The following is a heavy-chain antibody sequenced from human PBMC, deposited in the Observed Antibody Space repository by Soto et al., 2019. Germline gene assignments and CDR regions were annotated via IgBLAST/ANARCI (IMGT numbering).Heavy chain of an antibody. CDR3: ARRSSNYVNWFDP. J-gene: IGHJ5*02. D-gene: IGHD4-4*01. V-gene: IGHV4-4*02. Sequence: QVQLQESGPGLIEPSGTLSLTCAVSGGSISSSSWWNWVRQPPGKGLEWIGEIYHTGSTNYNPSLKSRVTISVDTSKNQFSLKLSSVTAADTAVYYCARRSSNYVNWFDPWGQGTLVTVSS. CDR1: GGSISSSSW. CDR2: IYHTGST.